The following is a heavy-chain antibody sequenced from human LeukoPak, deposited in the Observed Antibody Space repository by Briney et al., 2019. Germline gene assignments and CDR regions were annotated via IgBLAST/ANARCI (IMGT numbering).Heavy chain of an antibody. CDR2: INHSGST. Sequence: KPSETLSLTCAVHVGSSSGYYWSWIRQPPGKGAEWIGEINHSGSTNYNPSLKSRVTISVDTSKNQFSLKLSSVTAADAAVYYCARGLRIVVGYYYYGMDVWGKGTTVTVSS. J-gene: IGHJ6*04. CDR3: ARGLRIVVGYYYYGMDV. V-gene: IGHV4-34*01. D-gene: IGHD2-2*01. CDR1: VGSSSGYY.